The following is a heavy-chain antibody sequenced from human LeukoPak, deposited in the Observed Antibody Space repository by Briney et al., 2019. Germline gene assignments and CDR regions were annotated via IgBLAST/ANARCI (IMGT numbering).Heavy chain of an antibody. D-gene: IGHD2-2*01. V-gene: IGHV4-59*07. CDR3: AREAVPNYMDV. J-gene: IGHJ6*03. CDR2: KYYSGAT. Sequence: SDTLFLTCTVSGGSLTNYYWSWIRQPPGKGLEWIGFKYYSGATNYNPSLKSRVTISLDASKNQFSLKLSSVTAADTAVYYCAREAVPNYMDVWGTGTTVTVSS. CDR1: GGSLTNYY.